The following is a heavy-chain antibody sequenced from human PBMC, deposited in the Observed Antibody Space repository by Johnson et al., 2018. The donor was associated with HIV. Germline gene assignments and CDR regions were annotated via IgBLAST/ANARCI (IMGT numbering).Heavy chain of an antibody. J-gene: IGHJ3*02. CDR2: IKQDGSEK. CDR1: GFTFSSYG. Sequence: VQLVESGGGLVQPGGSLRLSCAASGFTFSSYGISWVRQAPGKGLEWVANIKQDGSEKYYVDSVKGRFTISRDNAKNSLYLQMNSLRAEDTAVYYCARDAPRIDAFDIWGQGTMVT. V-gene: IGHV3-7*01. CDR3: ARDAPRIDAFDI.